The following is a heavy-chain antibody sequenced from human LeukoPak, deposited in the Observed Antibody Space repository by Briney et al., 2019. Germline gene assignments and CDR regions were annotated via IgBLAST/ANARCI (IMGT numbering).Heavy chain of an antibody. CDR2: INPNSGGT. CDR3: ARPYSYGYNWFDP. D-gene: IGHD5-18*01. Sequence: ASVKVSCKASGYTFTRYYMHWVRQAPGQGLEWMGWINPNSGGTNYAQKFQGRVTMTRDTSISTAYMELSRLRSDDTAVYYCARPYSYGYNWFDPWGQGTLVTVSS. J-gene: IGHJ5*02. CDR1: GYTFTRYY. V-gene: IGHV1-2*02.